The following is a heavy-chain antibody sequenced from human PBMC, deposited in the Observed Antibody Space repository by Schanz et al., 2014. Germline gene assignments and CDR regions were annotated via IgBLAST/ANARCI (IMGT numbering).Heavy chain of an antibody. J-gene: IGHJ3*02. V-gene: IGHV4-4*02. CDR2: NFHSGTT. CDR3: ARVVLGGDAFDI. Sequence: QVQLQESGPGLVKPSGTLSLTCVVSGGSISSGVWWTWARHSPGKGLEWIGENFHSGTTNYNPSPESRVTISVDKSKNQFSVILSSMTAADTAVYYCARVVLGGDAFDIWGQGTMVTVSS. D-gene: IGHD3-10*01. CDR1: GGSISSGVW.